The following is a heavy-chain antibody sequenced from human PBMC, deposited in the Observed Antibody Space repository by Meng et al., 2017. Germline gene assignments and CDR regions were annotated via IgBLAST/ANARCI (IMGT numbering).Heavy chain of an antibody. V-gene: IGHV1-69*13. D-gene: IGHD3-22*01. J-gene: IGHJ4*01. CDR3: ARAPYYYDSSGYYLSPSPDY. CDR2: IIPIFGTA. Sequence: SVKVSCKASGGTFSSYAISWVRQAPGQGLEWMGGIIPIFGTANYAQKFQGRVTITADESTSTAYMELSSLGSEDTAVYYCARAPYYYDSSGYYLSPSPDYWGQGTPVTVSS. CDR1: GGTFSSYA.